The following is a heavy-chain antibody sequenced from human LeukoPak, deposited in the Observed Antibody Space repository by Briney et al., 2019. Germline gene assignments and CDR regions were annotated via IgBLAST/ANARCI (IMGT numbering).Heavy chain of an antibody. Sequence: GASVKVSCKASGGTFISYAISWVRQAPGQGLEWMGGIIPIFGTANYAQKFQGRVTITADESTSTAYMELSSLRSEDTAVYYCARERGSPAYCGGDCYSRKYYYYGMDVWGQGTTVTVSS. J-gene: IGHJ6*02. CDR1: GGTFISYA. CDR3: ARERGSPAYCGGDCYSRKYYYYGMDV. V-gene: IGHV1-69*13. D-gene: IGHD2-21*02. CDR2: IIPIFGTA.